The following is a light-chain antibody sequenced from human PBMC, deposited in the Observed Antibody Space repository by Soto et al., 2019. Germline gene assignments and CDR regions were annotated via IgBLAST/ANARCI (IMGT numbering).Light chain of an antibody. CDR3: QQYNNWPRT. V-gene: IGKV3-15*01. CDR1: QSVSSN. CDR2: AAS. J-gene: IGKJ1*01. Sequence: EIVMTQSPATLSVSPGERATLSCRASQSVSSNLAWYQQKPGQAPRLLISAASTMATGIPARFSGSGSGTEFTLTISSVQSEDFAVYYCQQYNNWPRTFGQGTKVEIK.